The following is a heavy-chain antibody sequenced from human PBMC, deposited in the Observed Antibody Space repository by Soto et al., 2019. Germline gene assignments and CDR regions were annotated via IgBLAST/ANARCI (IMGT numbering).Heavy chain of an antibody. J-gene: IGHJ4*02. CDR2: IYGDDDQ. V-gene: IGHV2-5*02. Sequence: QITLKESGPTLVKPTQTLTLTCTFSGFPLNTSGVGVGWIRPPPGKTLEWLSVIYGDDDQRSSPSLRSRLTIANDTARHRVALTMTNMDPVDTATYYCAHRDRESGGLFDYWGPATLVTVSS. CDR1: GFPLNTSGVG. CDR3: AHRDRESGGLFDY. D-gene: IGHD3-10*01.